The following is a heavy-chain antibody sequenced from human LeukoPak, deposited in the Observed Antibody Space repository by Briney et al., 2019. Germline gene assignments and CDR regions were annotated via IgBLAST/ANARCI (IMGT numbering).Heavy chain of an antibody. CDR2: IIPIFGTA. J-gene: IGHJ3*02. CDR3: ARDLRGYEAFDI. V-gene: IGHV1-69*13. D-gene: IGHD5-12*01. CDR1: GGTFSSYA. Sequence: SVKVSCKASGGTFSSYAISWVRQAPGQGLEWMGGIIPIFGTANYAQKFQGRVTITADESTSTAYMELSSLRSEDTAVYYCARDLRGYEAFDIWGQGTMVTVSS.